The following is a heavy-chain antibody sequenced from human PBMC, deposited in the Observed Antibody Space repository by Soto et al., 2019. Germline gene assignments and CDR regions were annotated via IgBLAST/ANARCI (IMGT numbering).Heavy chain of an antibody. J-gene: IGHJ4*02. V-gene: IGHV3-23*01. Sequence: GGSLRLSCAASGFTFSSYAMSWVRQAPGKGLEWVSAISGSGGSTYYADSVKGRFTISRDNSKNTLYLQMNSLRAEDTAVYYCAKDRGDIVVVPAAIDYWGQGTLVTVSS. CDR3: AKDRGDIVVVPAAIDY. D-gene: IGHD2-2*01. CDR2: ISGSGGST. CDR1: GFTFSSYA.